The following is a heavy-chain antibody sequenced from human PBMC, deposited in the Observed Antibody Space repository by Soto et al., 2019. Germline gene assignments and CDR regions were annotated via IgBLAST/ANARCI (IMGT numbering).Heavy chain of an antibody. Sequence: ASVNVSCKASGYTFTGYYMHWVRQAPGQGLEWMGWINPNSGGTNYAQKFQGWVTMTRDTSISTAYMELSRLRSDDTAVYYCAVGYCSGGSCYSVDTLGYYGMDVWGQGTTVTVSS. V-gene: IGHV1-2*04. CDR3: AVGYCSGGSCYSVDTLGYYGMDV. J-gene: IGHJ6*02. CDR2: INPNSGGT. CDR1: GYTFTGYY. D-gene: IGHD2-15*01.